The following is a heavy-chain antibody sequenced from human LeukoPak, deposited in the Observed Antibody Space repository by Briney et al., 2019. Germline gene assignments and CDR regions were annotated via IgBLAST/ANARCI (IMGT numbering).Heavy chain of an antibody. CDR2: VYPTGST. J-gene: IGHJ3*02. CDR1: GDSIRSDNYF. D-gene: IGHD3-3*01. CDR3: ARDTHITIFGVVIDAFDI. Sequence: PSLTLSLTCTVSGDSIRSDNYFWNWIRQPTGKGLEWIGRVYPTGSTNYSPSLKSRVTMSVDTSKDQFSLYLTSVTAADTAVYYCARDTHITIFGVVIDAFDIWGQGTMVTVSS. V-gene: IGHV4-61*02.